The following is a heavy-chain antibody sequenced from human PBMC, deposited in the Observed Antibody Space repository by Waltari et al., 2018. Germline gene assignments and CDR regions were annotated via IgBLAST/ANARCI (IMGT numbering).Heavy chain of an antibody. V-gene: IGHV3-30-3*01. CDR1: GDSISSSS. Sequence: QLQLQESGPGLVKPSETLSLTCTVSGDSISSSSYYWGWIRQPPGKGLEWVAVISYDGSNKYYADSWKGRFTISRDNSKNTLYLQMNSLRAEDTAVYYCARGKYYGSGSYFPMWGQGTLVTVSS. CDR2: ISYDGSNK. J-gene: IGHJ4*02. CDR3: ARGKYYGSGSYFPM. D-gene: IGHD3-10*01.